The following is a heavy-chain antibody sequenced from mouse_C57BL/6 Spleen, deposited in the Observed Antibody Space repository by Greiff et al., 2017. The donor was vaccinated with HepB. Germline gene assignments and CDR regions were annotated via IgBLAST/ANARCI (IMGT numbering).Heavy chain of an antibody. V-gene: IGHV5-12*01. J-gene: IGHJ4*01. Sequence: EVKLVESGGGLVQPGGSLKLSCAASGFTFSDYYMYWVRQTPGKRLEWVAYISNGGGSTYYPDTVKGRFTISRDNAKNTLYLQMSRLKSEDTAMYYCARHMDYGSPMDYWGQGTSVTVSS. D-gene: IGHD1-1*01. CDR3: ARHMDYGSPMDY. CDR2: ISNGGGST. CDR1: GFTFSDYY.